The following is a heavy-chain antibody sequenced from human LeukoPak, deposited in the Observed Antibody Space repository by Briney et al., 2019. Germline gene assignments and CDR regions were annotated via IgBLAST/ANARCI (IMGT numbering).Heavy chain of an antibody. Sequence: PGGSLRLSCAASGFTFSSYAMHWVRQAPGKGLEWVAVISYDGSNKYYADSVKGRFTISRDNSKNTLHLQMNSLRAEDTAVYYCARDIGQYWGQGTLVTVSS. V-gene: IGHV3-30-3*01. CDR3: ARDIGQY. CDR1: GFTFSSYA. CDR2: ISYDGSNK. D-gene: IGHD1-26*01. J-gene: IGHJ4*02.